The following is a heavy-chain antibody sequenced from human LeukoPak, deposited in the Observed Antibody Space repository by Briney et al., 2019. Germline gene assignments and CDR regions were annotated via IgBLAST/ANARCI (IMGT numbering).Heavy chain of an antibody. J-gene: IGHJ4*02. CDR3: AREYYYDSSGYSYYFDY. D-gene: IGHD3-22*01. V-gene: IGHV3-48*03. CDR2: ISSSGSTI. CDR1: GFTFSSYE. Sequence: TGGSLRLSCAASGFTFSSYEMNWVRQAPGMGLEWVSYISSSGSTIYYADSVKGRFTISRDNAKNSLYLQMNSLRAEDTAVYYCAREYYYDSSGYSYYFDYWGQGTLVTVSS.